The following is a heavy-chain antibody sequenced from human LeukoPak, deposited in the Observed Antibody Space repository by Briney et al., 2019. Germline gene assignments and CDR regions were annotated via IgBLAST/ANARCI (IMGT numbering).Heavy chain of an antibody. V-gene: IGHV3-7*03. D-gene: IGHD3-22*01. Sequence: GGSLRLSCAASGFTFSSYWMSWVRQAPGKGLEWVANIKQDGSEKYYVDSVKGRFTISRDNAKNSLYLQMNSLRAEDTAVYYCASVAVIRYFDYWGQGTLVTVSS. J-gene: IGHJ4*02. CDR3: ASVAVIRYFDY. CDR2: IKQDGSEK. CDR1: GFTFSSYW.